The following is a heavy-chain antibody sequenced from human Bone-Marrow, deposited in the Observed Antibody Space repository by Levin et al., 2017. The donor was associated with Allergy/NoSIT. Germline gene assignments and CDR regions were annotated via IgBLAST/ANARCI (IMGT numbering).Heavy chain of an antibody. V-gene: IGHV1-69*01. J-gene: IGHJ6*02. CDR1: GGTFSSYA. CDR3: ARAMAARYYYYGMDV. D-gene: IGHD6-6*01. Sequence: KISCKASGGTFSSYAISWVRQAPGQGLEWMGGIIPIFGTANYAQKFQGRGTITADESTSTAYMELSSLRSEDTAVYYCARAMAARYYYYGMDVWGQGTTVTVSS. CDR2: IIPIFGTA.